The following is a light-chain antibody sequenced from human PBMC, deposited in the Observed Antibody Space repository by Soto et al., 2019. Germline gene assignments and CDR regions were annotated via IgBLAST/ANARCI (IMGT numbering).Light chain of an antibody. CDR2: GAS. J-gene: IGKJ1*01. Sequence: IVMTQSPATLSVSPWERVILSCRASQSVRSNLAWSQQKPGQAPRLLIYGASTRATGLPARFSGSGSGTEFTLTISSLQSEDFAVYYCLQSNNWPLTFGQGTKVDIK. CDR3: LQSNNWPLT. CDR1: QSVRSN. V-gene: IGKV3-15*01.